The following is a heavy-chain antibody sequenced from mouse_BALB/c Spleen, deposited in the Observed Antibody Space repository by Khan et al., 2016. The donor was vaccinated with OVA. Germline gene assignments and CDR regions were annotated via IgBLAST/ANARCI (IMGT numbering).Heavy chain of an antibody. CDR3: TRAGYGAFAY. CDR2: IFPGNNDT. CDR1: GYTFTSYW. D-gene: IGHD1-1*01. V-gene: IGHV1-5*01. Sequence: VQLKESGTVLARPGASVKMSCKASGYTFTSYWMHWVKQRPGQGLEWIGGIFPGNNDTNYNQKIKGRAKLTAVTSASTANMELSSLTNEDSAVYYCTRAGYGAFAYWGQGTLVTVSA. J-gene: IGHJ3*01.